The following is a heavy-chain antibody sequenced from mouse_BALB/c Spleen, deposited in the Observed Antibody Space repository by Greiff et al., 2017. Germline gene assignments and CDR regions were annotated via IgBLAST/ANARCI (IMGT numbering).Heavy chain of an antibody. D-gene: IGHD2-12*01. CDR1: GFNIKDYY. CDR2: IDPENGDT. CDR3: SYDGGAMDY. Sequence: EVQLQQSGAELVRSGASVKLSCTASGFNIKDYYMHWVKQRPEQGLEWIGWIDPENGDTEYAPKFQGKATMTADTSSNTAYLQLSSLTSEDTAVYYCSYDGGAMDYWGQGTSVTVSS. V-gene: IGHV14-4*02. J-gene: IGHJ4*01.